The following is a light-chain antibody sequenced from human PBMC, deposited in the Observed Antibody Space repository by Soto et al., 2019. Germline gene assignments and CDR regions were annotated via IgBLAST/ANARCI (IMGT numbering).Light chain of an antibody. J-gene: IGLJ1*01. CDR1: SSDIGTFSS. CDR2: EGT. CDR3: SSNADSTTYV. V-gene: IGLV2-23*01. Sequence: QSALTQPPSASGSPGQSVTISCTGTSSDIGTFSSISWYQQYPGKAPKLIIYEGTERPSGISNRFSASKSGNTASLTISGLQAEDEADYYCSSNADSTTYVFGTGTKLTVL.